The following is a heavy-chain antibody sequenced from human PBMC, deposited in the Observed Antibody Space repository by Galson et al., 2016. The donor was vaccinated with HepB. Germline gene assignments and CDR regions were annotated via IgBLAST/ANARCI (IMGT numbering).Heavy chain of an antibody. V-gene: IGHV1-2*02. J-gene: IGHJ5*02. Sequence: SVKVSCKASGYTFTDYYMHWVRQAPGQGLEWMGWINPNSGATNYVQKFQGRVSMTRDTSINTAYMELSRLTSDDTAVYYCARRLQTMIRGVSGGFDPWGQGTLVTVSS. CDR1: GYTFTDYY. CDR3: ARRLQTMIRGVSGGFDP. D-gene: IGHD3-10*01. CDR2: INPNSGAT.